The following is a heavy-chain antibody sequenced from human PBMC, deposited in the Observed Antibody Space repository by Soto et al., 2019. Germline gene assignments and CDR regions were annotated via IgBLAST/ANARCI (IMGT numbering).Heavy chain of an antibody. Sequence: SETLSLTCTVSGGSVSSSSYYWCWIRQPPGKGLEWIGSIYYSGSTYYNPSLKSRVTISLDTSKNQFSLKLSSVTAADTAVYYCASGGRWELPQDYWGQGTLVTVSS. D-gene: IGHD1-26*01. J-gene: IGHJ4*02. CDR1: GGSVSSSSYY. CDR2: IYYSGST. CDR3: ASGGRWELPQDY. V-gene: IGHV4-39*01.